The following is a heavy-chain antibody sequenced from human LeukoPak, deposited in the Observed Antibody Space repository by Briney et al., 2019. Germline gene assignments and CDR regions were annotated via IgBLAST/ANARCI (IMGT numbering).Heavy chain of an antibody. D-gene: IGHD6-13*01. CDR3: ARDRLQYVAAAGTRMWFDP. CDR2: INPNSGGT. CDR1: GYTFTGYY. J-gene: IGHJ5*02. Sequence: GGSVKVSCKASGYTFTGYYMHWVRQATGQGLEWMGWINPNSGGTNYAQKFQGRVTMTRDTSISTAYMELSRLRSDDTAVYYCARDRLQYVAAAGTRMWFDPWGQGTLVTVSS. V-gene: IGHV1-2*02.